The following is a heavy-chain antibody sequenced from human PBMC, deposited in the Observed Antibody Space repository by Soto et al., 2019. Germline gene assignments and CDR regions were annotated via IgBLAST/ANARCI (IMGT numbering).Heavy chain of an antibody. Sequence: GGSPRLGWSASGFPVSSYSMNWVRQAPGKGLEWVSSISSSSSYIYYADSVKGRFTISRDNAKNSLYLQMNSLRAEDTAVYYCARPHYYDSSGLDVWGQGTTVTVSS. V-gene: IGHV3-21*01. CDR1: GFPVSSYS. D-gene: IGHD3-22*01. CDR3: ARPHYYDSSGLDV. J-gene: IGHJ6*02. CDR2: ISSSSSYI.